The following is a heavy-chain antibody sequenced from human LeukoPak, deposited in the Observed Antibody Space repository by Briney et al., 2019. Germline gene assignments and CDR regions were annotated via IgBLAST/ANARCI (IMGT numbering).Heavy chain of an antibody. CDR1: GFTFNTYA. Sequence: GGSLRLSCAASGFTFNTYAMTWVRQAPGKGLEWVSGIIGRGGITYYADSVKGRFTISRDNSKSTLYLQMNNLRAEDTALYYCAKGGPPYGAYVYFDYWGQGTLVTPSA. V-gene: IGHV3-23*01. CDR2: IIGRGGIT. J-gene: IGHJ4*02. D-gene: IGHD4-17*01. CDR3: AKGGPPYGAYVYFDY.